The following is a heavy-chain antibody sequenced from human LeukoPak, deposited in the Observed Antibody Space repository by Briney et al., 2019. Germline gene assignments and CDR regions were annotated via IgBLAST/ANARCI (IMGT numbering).Heavy chain of an antibody. D-gene: IGHD3-10*01. CDR1: GFTFSNYW. J-gene: IGHJ5*02. Sequence: GGSLRLSCAASGFTFSNYWMHWVRQVPGKGLVWVSRINDDGSATFCADSVKGRFTISRDNSKNTLYLQMNSLRAEDTAVYYCARPLKYYYGSETYFWFDPWGQGTLVTVSS. V-gene: IGHV3-74*01. CDR3: ARPLKYYYGSETYFWFDP. CDR2: INDDGSAT.